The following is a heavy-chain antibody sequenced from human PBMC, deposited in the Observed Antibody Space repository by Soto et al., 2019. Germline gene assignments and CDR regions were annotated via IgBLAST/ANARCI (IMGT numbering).Heavy chain of an antibody. Sequence: QVQLQESGPGLVKPSETLSLTCTVSDGSITSYFWSWIRQPPGKGLEWIGYVHYSGSTNYNPSLKSRVTISVDTSKRQFSLNLNSVTAADTAVYYCARMNQLAPKRNAFDIWGQGTLVTVSS. CDR1: DGSITSYF. CDR2: VHYSGST. V-gene: IGHV4-59*01. J-gene: IGHJ3*02. D-gene: IGHD2-2*01. CDR3: ARMNQLAPKRNAFDI.